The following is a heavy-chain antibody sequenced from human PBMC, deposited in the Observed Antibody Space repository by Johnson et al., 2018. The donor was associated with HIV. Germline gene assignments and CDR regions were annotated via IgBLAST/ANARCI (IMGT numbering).Heavy chain of an antibody. J-gene: IGHJ3*02. CDR2: ISGSGGST. Sequence: VQLVESGRGLVQPGGSLRLSCAASGFTVSSNYMSWVRQAPGKGLEWVSVISGSGGSTYYADSVKGRFTISRDNSKNTLYLQMNSLRAEDTAVYYCAKVSSQSSSWYDAFDIWGQGTMVTVSS. CDR1: GFTVSSNY. CDR3: AKVSSQSSSWYDAFDI. D-gene: IGHD6-13*01. V-gene: IGHV3-23*04.